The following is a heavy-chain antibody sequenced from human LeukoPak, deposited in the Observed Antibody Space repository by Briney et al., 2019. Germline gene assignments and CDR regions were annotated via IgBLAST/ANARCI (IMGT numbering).Heavy chain of an antibody. CDR2: LSVSGEST. D-gene: IGHD3-22*01. V-gene: IGHV3-23*01. CDR1: GFTFSNYA. J-gene: IGHJ4*02. CDR3: AKGVYYDSSGYPHEPTMFDY. Sequence: GGSLRLSCAASGFTFSNYAMSWVRQAPGKGLEWVSTLSVSGESTYYTDSVKGRFSISRDNSKNTLYLQMNSLRAEDTAVYYCAKGVYYDSSGYPHEPTMFDYWGQGTLVTVSS.